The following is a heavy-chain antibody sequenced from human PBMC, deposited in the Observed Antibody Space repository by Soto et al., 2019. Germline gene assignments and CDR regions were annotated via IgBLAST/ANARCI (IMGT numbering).Heavy chain of an antibody. D-gene: IGHD3-16*01. CDR1: GYTLTRYS. V-gene: IGHV1-3*05. CDR3: AMLGSDYVDNSNNYFNF. CDR2: INAGNGNT. J-gene: IGHJ4*02. Sequence: QVQLVQSGAEEMKPGASVKVSCKASGYTLTRYSIHWVRQAPGQRLEWMGWINAGNGNTKFSQKVQGRVTITRDTSASTAYMEMRGLKSEDTAVYYCAMLGSDYVDNSNNYFNFWGQGTLVTVSS.